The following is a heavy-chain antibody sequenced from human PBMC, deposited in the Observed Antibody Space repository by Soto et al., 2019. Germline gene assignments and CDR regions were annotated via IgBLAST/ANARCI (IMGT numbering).Heavy chain of an antibody. J-gene: IGHJ5*02. D-gene: IGHD3-22*01. V-gene: IGHV1-3*01. Sequence: ASVKVSCKASGYTFTSYAMHWVRQAPGQRLEWMGWINAGNGNTKYSQKFQGRVTITRDTSASTAYMELSSLRSEDTAVYYCARAEYYYDSSGYYPRWFDPWGQGTLVTVSS. CDR3: ARAEYYYDSSGYYPRWFDP. CDR2: INAGNGNT. CDR1: GYTFTSYA.